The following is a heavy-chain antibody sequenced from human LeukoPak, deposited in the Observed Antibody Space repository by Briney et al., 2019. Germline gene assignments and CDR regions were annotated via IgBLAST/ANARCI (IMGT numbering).Heavy chain of an antibody. CDR3: ARVRYSSSWREYNWFDP. D-gene: IGHD6-13*01. J-gene: IGHJ5*02. CDR1: NYTYTDYG. V-gene: IGHV1-18*01. CDR2: ISAYNGHT. Sequence: ASVKVSCKASNYTYTDYGINWVRQAPGQGLEWVGWISAYNGHTYYAQKFQGRITMTTDTSTTTAHMELRSLRSDDTAVYYCARVRYSSSWREYNWFDPWGQGTLVTVSS.